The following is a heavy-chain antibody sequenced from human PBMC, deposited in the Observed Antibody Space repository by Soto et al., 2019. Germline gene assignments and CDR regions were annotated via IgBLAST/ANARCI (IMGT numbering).Heavy chain of an antibody. V-gene: IGHV3-23*01. Sequence: GGSLRLSCTASGLPFSNYAMSWVRQAPGKGLEWVSTFSSGGGGTYYADSVKGRFTISRDNSKNTLSLQMNSLRAEDTAVYYCTKANRYCSGANCFTFDYWGLGTLVTVSS. CDR2: FSSGGGGT. D-gene: IGHD2-15*01. J-gene: IGHJ4*02. CDR3: TKANRYCSGANCFTFDY. CDR1: GLPFSNYA.